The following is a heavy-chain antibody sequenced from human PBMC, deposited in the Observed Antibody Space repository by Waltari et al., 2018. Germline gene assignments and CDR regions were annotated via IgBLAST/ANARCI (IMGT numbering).Heavy chain of an antibody. CDR3: AKNCDSRSCFDY. J-gene: IGHJ4*02. CDR2: IYHSGRT. Sequence: QVQLQESGPGLVKPSGTLSLTCAVSGGSISSSNWWSWVRQPPGKGLEWIGEIYHSGRTNYNPSLKSRLTISIDKSKNQFSLKLSSVTAADTAVYYCAKNCDSRSCFDYWGQGTLVTVSS. CDR1: GGSISSSNW. D-gene: IGHD1-26*01. V-gene: IGHV4-4*02.